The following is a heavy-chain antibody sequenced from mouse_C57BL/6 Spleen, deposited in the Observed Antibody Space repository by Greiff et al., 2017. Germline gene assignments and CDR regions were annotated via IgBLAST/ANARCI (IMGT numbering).Heavy chain of an antibody. D-gene: IGHD1-1*01. V-gene: IGHV14-1*01. J-gene: IGHJ1*03. Sequence: EVQRVESGAELVRPGASVKLSCTASGFNIKDYYMHWVKQRPEQGLEWIGRIDPEDGDTEYAPKFQGKATMTADSSSNTAYLQLSSLTSEDTAVYYCTTSNYYGSSYNWYFDVWGTGTTVTVSS. CDR3: TTSNYYGSSYNWYFDV. CDR1: GFNIKDYY. CDR2: IDPEDGDT.